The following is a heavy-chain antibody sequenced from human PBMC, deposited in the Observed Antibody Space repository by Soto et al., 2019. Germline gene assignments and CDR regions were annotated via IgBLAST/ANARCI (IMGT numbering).Heavy chain of an antibody. V-gene: IGHV4-30-4*01. CDR2: IYYDGRT. Sequence: SETLSLTCTVSGGSISSDDYYWRWIRHPPGKGLEWIGYIYYDGRTDYTPSLKRPVIILIDTSKNQFSLHLNSAGAAVTAFYFWGRDCSNSADDFDYWGQGTLVTVSS. CDR3: GRDCSNSADDFDY. J-gene: IGHJ4*02. D-gene: IGHD6-6*01. CDR1: GGSISSDDYY.